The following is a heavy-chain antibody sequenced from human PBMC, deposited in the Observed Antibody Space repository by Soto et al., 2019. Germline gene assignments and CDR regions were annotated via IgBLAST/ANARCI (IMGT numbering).Heavy chain of an antibody. Sequence: PSETLSLTCSVSGGSISSYFRSWIRQPPGKGLEWIGCIYDSGSTNYNPSLKSRVTILLDTSKNQFSLNLSSVTAADTAVYYCVSSRSAIYGDAFDVWGQGTMVTVS. V-gene: IGHV4-59*03. CDR1: GGSISSYF. CDR3: VSSRSAIYGDAFDV. CDR2: IYDSGST. D-gene: IGHD2-2*01. J-gene: IGHJ3*01.